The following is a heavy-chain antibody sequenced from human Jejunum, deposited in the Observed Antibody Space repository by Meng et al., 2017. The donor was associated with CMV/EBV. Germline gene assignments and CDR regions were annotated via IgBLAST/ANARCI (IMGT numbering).Heavy chain of an antibody. D-gene: IGHD5-24*01. V-gene: IGHV3-30*14. CDR2: ASYEGDSK. Sequence: GSGLVFRKNYLHWVRQTPGRGLEWLALASYEGDSKYYAVSVRGRFTISKDNSENTVVLEMNSLGPEDTAVYYCVRSPSILDAFDLWGQGTLVTVSS. CDR1: GLVFRKNY. J-gene: IGHJ3*01. CDR3: VRSPSILDAFDL.